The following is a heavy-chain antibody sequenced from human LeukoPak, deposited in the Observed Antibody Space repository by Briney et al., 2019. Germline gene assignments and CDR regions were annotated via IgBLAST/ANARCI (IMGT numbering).Heavy chain of an antibody. V-gene: IGHV3-15*01. D-gene: IGHD6-13*01. J-gene: IGHJ4*02. Sequence: PGGSLRLSCAASGFTFSNAWMSWVRQAPGKGLEWVGRIKSKTDGGTTDYAAPVKGRFTISRDDSKNTLYLQMNSLKTEDTAVYYCARGGSSWYYFDYWGQGTLVTVSS. CDR1: GFTFSNAW. CDR2: IKSKTDGGTT. CDR3: ARGGSSWYYFDY.